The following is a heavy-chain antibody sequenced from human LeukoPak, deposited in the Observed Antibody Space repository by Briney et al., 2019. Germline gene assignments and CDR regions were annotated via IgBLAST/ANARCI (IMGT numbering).Heavy chain of an antibody. CDR1: GFSFSSYA. J-gene: IGHJ3*02. Sequence: PGGSLRLSCVASGFSFSSYAMHWVRQAPGKGLEWVAVISYDGSNKYYADSVKGRFTISRDNSKNTLYLQMNSLRAEDTAVYYCARVSGIEYSSGWWHAFDIWGQGTMVTVSS. D-gene: IGHD6-19*01. CDR3: ARVSGIEYSSGWWHAFDI. V-gene: IGHV3-30-3*01. CDR2: ISYDGSNK.